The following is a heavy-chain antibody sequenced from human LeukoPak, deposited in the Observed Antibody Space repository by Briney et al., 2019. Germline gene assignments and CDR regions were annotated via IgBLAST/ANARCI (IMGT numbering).Heavy chain of an antibody. Sequence: GGSLRLSCAASGFTFSSYWMSWVRQAPGKGLEWVSSISSSSSYIYYADSVKGRFTISRDNAKNSLYLQMNSLRAEDTAVYYCARDKGTTVDDCYYYMDVWGKGTTVTVSS. CDR3: ARDKGTTVDDCYYYMDV. CDR1: GFTFSSYW. V-gene: IGHV3-21*01. CDR2: ISSSSSYI. J-gene: IGHJ6*03. D-gene: IGHD1-7*01.